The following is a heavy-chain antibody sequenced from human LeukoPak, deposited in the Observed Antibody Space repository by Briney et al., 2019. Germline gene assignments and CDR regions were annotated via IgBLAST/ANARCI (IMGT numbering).Heavy chain of an antibody. D-gene: IGHD5-18*01. CDR2: IIPIFGTA. J-gene: IGHJ5*02. CDR3: ARGSPMVTGFNWFDP. V-gene: IGHV1-69*05. Sequence: SVKVSCKASGGTFSSYAISLVRQAPGQGLEWMGGIIPIFGTANYAQKFQGRVTITTDESTSTAYMELSSLRSEDTAVYYCARGSPMVTGFNWFDPWGQGTLVTVSS. CDR1: GGTFSSYA.